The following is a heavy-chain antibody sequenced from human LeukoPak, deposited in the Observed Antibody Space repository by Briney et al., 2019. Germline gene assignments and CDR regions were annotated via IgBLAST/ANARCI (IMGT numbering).Heavy chain of an antibody. J-gene: IGHJ6*03. CDR1: GGSISSSSYY. CDR2: VHCSGST. CDR3: AGLASGSSNYYYLYMDV. V-gene: IGHV4-39*01. D-gene: IGHD3-10*01. Sequence: PWGTLSLTCTVSGGSISSSSYYWGWIRQPPGKGLEWIVSVHCSGSTYYNPSLKSRVTISVDTSKNQFSLTLSSVTAADTAVYYCAGLASGSSNYYYLYMDVWGKG.